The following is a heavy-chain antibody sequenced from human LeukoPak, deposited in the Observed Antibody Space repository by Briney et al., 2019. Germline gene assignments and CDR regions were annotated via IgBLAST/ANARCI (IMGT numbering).Heavy chain of an antibody. J-gene: IGHJ4*02. Sequence: GGSLRLSCAASGFIFSDYYMSWIRQAPGKGLEWVSVIYSGGSTYYADSVKGRFTISRDNSKNTLYLQMNSLRAEDTAVYYCARGLRGYPYYFDYWGQGTLVTVSS. D-gene: IGHD5-18*01. V-gene: IGHV3-53*01. CDR3: ARGLRGYPYYFDY. CDR2: IYSGGST. CDR1: GFIFSDYY.